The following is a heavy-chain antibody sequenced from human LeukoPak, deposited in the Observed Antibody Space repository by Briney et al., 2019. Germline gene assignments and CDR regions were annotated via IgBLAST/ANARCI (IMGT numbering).Heavy chain of an antibody. CDR2: IKQDGSVK. J-gene: IGHJ4*02. CDR1: GFTFSRHW. CDR3: ARDGDSFDQ. Sequence: TGGSLRLSCAASGFTFSRHWMTWVRQAPGKGLEWVADIKQDGSVKYYVDSVKGRFAISRDNAENSLFLQMNSLRAEDTAVYYCARDGDSFDQWGQGTLVTVSS. V-gene: IGHV3-7*01.